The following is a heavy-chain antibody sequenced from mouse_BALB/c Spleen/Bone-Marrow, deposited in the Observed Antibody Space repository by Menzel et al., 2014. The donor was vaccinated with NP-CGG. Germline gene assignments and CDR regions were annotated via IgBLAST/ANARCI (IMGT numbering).Heavy chain of an antibody. Sequence: VQLQQSGPGLVKPSQSLSLTCTVTGYSITSDSAWNWIRQFPGNKLEWMVYISYSGSTSYNPSLKSRISITRDTSKNQFFLQLNSVTTEDTATYYCARRGYYGNFLFAYWGQGTPVTVSA. J-gene: IGHJ3*01. D-gene: IGHD2-1*01. CDR3: ARRGYYGNFLFAY. CDR1: GYSITSDSA. CDR2: ISYSGST. V-gene: IGHV3-2*02.